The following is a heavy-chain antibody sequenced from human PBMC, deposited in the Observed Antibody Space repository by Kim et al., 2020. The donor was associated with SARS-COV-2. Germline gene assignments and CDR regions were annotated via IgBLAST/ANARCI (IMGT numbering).Heavy chain of an antibody. D-gene: IGHD3-10*01. V-gene: IGHV1-46*01. Sequence: ASVKVSCKASGYTFTSYYMHWVRQAPGQGLEWMGIINPSGGSTSYAQKFQGRVTMTRDTSTSTVYMELSSLRSEDTAVYYCARGKRLESEFGEIGIDYWGQGTLVTVSS. CDR1: GYTFTSYY. J-gene: IGHJ4*02. CDR3: ARGKRLESEFGEIGIDY. CDR2: INPSGGST.